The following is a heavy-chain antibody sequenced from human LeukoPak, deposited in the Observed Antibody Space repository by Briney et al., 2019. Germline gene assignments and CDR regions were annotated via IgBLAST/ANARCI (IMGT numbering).Heavy chain of an antibody. V-gene: IGHV3-23*01. CDR3: ARIRWVDAFDI. Sequence: GGSLRLSCAGSGFTFSSYGMSWVRQAPGEGLEWVSGISGSGGSTYYADSVKGRFTISRDNAKNSLYLQMNSLRAEDTAVYYCARIRWVDAFDIWGQGTMVTVSS. D-gene: IGHD5-24*01. J-gene: IGHJ3*02. CDR2: ISGSGGST. CDR1: GFTFSSYG.